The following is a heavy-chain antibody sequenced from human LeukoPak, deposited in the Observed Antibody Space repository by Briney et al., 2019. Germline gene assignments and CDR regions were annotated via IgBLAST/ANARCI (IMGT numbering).Heavy chain of an antibody. V-gene: IGHV1-8*01. Sequence: ASVKVSCKASGYTFTSYDINGVRQATGQGLEWMGWMNPNSGNTGYAQKFQGRVTMTRNTSISTAYMELSSLRSEDTAVYYCATAVTSWIGYYYYGMDVWGQGTTVTVSS. CDR1: GYTFTSYD. CDR3: ATAVTSWIGYYYYGMDV. J-gene: IGHJ6*02. CDR2: MNPNSGNT. D-gene: IGHD4-17*01.